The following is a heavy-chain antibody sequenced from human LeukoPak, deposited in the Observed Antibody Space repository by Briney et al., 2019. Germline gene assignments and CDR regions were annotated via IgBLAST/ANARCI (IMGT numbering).Heavy chain of an antibody. J-gene: IGHJ4*02. V-gene: IGHV4-61*02. CDR3: ARVAYSSGWYGTVDY. CDR1: GGSISSASYY. CDR2: IYTSGST. Sequence: PSQTLSLTCTVSGGSISSASYYWSWIRQPAGKGLEWIGRIYTSGSTNYNPSLKSRVTISVDTSKNQFSLKLSSVTAADTAVYYCARVAYSSGWYGTVDYWGQGTLVTVSS. D-gene: IGHD6-19*01.